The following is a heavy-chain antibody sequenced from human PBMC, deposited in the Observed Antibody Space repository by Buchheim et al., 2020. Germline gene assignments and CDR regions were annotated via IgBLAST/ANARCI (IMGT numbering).Heavy chain of an antibody. D-gene: IGHD3-22*01. V-gene: IGHV3-30-3*01. CDR3: ARPMGYDSSGYYSAFDI. J-gene: IGHJ3*02. CDR2: ISYDGSNK. CDR1: GFTFSSYA. Sequence: QVQLVESGGGVVQPGRSLRLSCAASGFTFSSYAMHWVRQAPGKGLEWVAVISYDGSNKYYADSVKGRFTISSDDSKTTPYLQMNSLRAEDTAVYYCARPMGYDSSGYYSAFDIWGQGT.